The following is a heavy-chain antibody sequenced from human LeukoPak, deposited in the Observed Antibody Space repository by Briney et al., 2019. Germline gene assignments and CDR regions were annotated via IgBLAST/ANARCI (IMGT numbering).Heavy chain of an antibody. CDR1: GGSCSGYY. V-gene: IGHV4-34*01. CDR3: ARAGPPMRYCRSTSSYRKLKIFDY. J-gene: IGHJ4*02. Sequence: SEALSRTCAVYGGSCSGYYWSWLRQPPRKRLEWIGGIDHSGSRNYNPSLKNRVTISVDTSKKQFSPTLTSVTAADTAVYYCARAGPPMRYCRSTSSYRKLKIFDYRGQGTLVTVSS. CDR2: IDHSGSR. D-gene: IGHD2-2*01.